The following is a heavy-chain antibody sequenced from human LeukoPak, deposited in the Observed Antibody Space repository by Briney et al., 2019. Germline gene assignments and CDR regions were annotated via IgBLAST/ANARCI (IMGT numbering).Heavy chain of an antibody. CDR1: GYTFTSYG. V-gene: IGHV1-18*01. Sequence: ASVKVSCKASGYTFTSYGISWVRQAPGQGLEWMGWISAYNGNTNYAQKLQGRVTMTTDTSTSTAYMEQRSLRSDDTAVYYCARDQYCSSTSCYAGDGFYYCYGMDVWGQGTTVTVSS. CDR3: ARDQYCSSTSCYAGDGFYYCYGMDV. CDR2: ISAYNGNT. D-gene: IGHD2-2*01. J-gene: IGHJ6*02.